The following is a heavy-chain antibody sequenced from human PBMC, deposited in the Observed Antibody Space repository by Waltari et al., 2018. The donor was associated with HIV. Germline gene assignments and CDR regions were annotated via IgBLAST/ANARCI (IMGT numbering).Heavy chain of an antibody. CDR2: IYFSGST. Sequence: QVQLQESGPGLVKPSETVSLTCIVSGGSIISHYWTWIRQPPGKGLEWIGNIYFSGSTIYNPSLRSRVTISVDTSKNHFSQNLTSVTAADTAVYYCARGSDHYNENCDYWGQGSLVTVSS. D-gene: IGHD1-1*01. J-gene: IGHJ4*02. V-gene: IGHV4-59*11. CDR1: GGSIISHY. CDR3: ARGSDHYNENCDY.